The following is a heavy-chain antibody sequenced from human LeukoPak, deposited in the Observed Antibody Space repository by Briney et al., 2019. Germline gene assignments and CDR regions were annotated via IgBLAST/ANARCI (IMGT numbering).Heavy chain of an antibody. CDR2: IYYSGST. D-gene: IGHD5-18*01. V-gene: IGHV4-59*01. J-gene: IGHJ5*02. CDR3: ARGGVGYSYGYISWFDP. CDR1: GGSISSYY. Sequence: PSETLSLTCTVSGGSISSYYWSWIRQPPGKGLEWIGYIYYSGSTNYNPSLKSRVTISVDTSKNQFSLKLSPVTAADTAVYYCARGGVGYSYGYISWFDPWGQGTLVTVSS.